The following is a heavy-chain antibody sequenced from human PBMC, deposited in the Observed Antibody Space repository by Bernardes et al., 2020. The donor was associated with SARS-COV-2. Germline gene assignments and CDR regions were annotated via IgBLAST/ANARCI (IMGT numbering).Heavy chain of an antibody. CDR3: AIPAAIGNNWFDP. D-gene: IGHD2-2*01. J-gene: IGHJ5*02. CDR1: GFTFSGYW. CDR2: INSDGSTT. Sequence: GGSLRLSCAASGFTFSGYWMHWVRQAPGTGLVWVSRINSDGSTTTYADSVKGRFTISRDNTKNTLYLQMNSLRAEDTAVYYCAIPAAIGNNWFDPWGQGTLVTVSS. V-gene: IGHV3-74*01.